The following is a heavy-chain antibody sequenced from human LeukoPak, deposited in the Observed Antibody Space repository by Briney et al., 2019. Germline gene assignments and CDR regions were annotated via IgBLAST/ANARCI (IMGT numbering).Heavy chain of an antibody. CDR1: GFTFSSYD. J-gene: IGHJ4*02. CDR3: AKDLGDYGGNSDLNY. V-gene: IGHV3-30*18. D-gene: IGHD4-23*01. Sequence: PGGSLRLSCAASGFTFSSYDMHWVRQAPGEGLEWVTLISYDGSNKYYADSVKGRFTISRDNSKNTLHLQMNSLRAEDTAVYYCAKDLGDYGGNSDLNYWGQGTLVTVSS. CDR2: ISYDGSNK.